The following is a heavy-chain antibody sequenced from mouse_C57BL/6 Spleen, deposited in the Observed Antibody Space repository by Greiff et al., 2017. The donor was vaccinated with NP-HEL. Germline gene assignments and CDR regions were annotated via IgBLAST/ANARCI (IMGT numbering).Heavy chain of an antibody. Sequence: EVKVVESGGDLVKPGGSLKLSCAASGFTFSSYGMSWVRQTPDKRLEWVATISSGGSYTYYPDSVKGRFTISRANAKNTLYLQMSSLKSEDTAMYDCARQGTMVATVDFDGWGKGTTLTVAS. V-gene: IGHV5-6*01. CDR1: GFTFSSYG. CDR2: ISSGGSYT. J-gene: IGHJ2*01. D-gene: IGHD2-2*01. CDR3: ARQGTMVATVDFDG.